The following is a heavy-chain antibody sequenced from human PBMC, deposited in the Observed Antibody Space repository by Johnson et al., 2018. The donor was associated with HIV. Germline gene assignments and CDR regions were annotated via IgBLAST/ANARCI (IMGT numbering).Heavy chain of an antibody. CDR3: TTDLPYGSGHDCYNAFDL. V-gene: IGHV3-15*01. D-gene: IGHD2-15*01. CDR1: GFTFSNVW. Sequence: VQLVESGGGLVKPGGSLKVSCAASGFTFSNVWMHWVRQAPGKGLEWVGRIKRKTDGGTTDYAAPVKGKFTISRDDSKNTLYLEMNSRKTEDTAVYYCTTDLPYGSGHDCYNAFDLWGQGTTVIVSS. J-gene: IGHJ3*01. CDR2: IKRKTDGGTT.